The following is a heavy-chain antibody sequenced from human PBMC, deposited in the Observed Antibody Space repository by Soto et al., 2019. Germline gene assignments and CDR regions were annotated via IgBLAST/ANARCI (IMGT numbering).Heavy chain of an antibody. J-gene: IGHJ6*02. D-gene: IGHD1-20*01. V-gene: IGHV1-18*04. CDR3: ARDPPITGSLRGTPLMAV. Sequence: QIQLVQSGAEVKKPGASVKVSCKASGYSFTSYGISWVRQAPGQGLEWMGWISAYNGNTNYEQKFQGRVAMTTDTSTNTAYLELRTLRSDDAAVYYWARDPPITGSLRGTPLMAVWGQGTTVTVSS. CDR1: GYSFTSYG. CDR2: ISAYNGNT.